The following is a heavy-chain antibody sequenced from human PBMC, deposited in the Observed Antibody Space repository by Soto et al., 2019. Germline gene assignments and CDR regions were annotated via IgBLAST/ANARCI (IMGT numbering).Heavy chain of an antibody. D-gene: IGHD6-13*01. CDR3: ASPRRIAAAGYYYYRMDV. CDR1: GGTFSSYA. V-gene: IGHV1-69*13. J-gene: IGHJ6*02. CDR2: IIPIFGTA. Sequence: SVKVSCKASGGTFSSYAISSVRQAPGQGXEWMGGIIPIFGTANYAQKFQGRVTITADESTSTAYMELSSLRSEDTAVYYCASPRRIAAAGYYYYRMDVWGQGPTVTVSS.